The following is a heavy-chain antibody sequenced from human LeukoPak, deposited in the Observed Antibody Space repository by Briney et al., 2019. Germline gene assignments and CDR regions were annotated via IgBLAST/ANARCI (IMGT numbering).Heavy chain of an antibody. V-gene: IGHV3-23*01. CDR3: AKRIAAAVRSGAFDM. J-gene: IGHJ3*02. D-gene: IGHD6-13*01. CDR1: GFTFSSYA. CDR2: TSGSGGST. Sequence: GGSLRLSCAASGFTFSSYAMSWVRQAPGKGLEWVSGTSGSGGSTYYADSVKGRFTMSRDNSKNTLYLQMNSLRAEDTAVYYCAKRIAAAVRSGAFDMWGQGTMVTVSS.